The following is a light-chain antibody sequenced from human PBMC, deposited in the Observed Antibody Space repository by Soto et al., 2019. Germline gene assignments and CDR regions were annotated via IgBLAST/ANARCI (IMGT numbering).Light chain of an antibody. J-gene: IGLJ2*01. Sequence: QSALTQPPSASGSPGQSVTISCTGTSSDVGGYNYVSWYQQYPGKAPKLMISEVSKRPSGVPDRFSGSKSGNTASLTVSGLQVEDEADYYCSSYAAGSSVLFGGGTKLTVL. CDR1: SSDVGGYNY. V-gene: IGLV2-8*01. CDR2: EVS. CDR3: SSYAAGSSVL.